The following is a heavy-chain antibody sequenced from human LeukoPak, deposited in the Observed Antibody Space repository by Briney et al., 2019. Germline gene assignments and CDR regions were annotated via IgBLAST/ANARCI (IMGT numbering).Heavy chain of an antibody. D-gene: IGHD4-11*01. Sequence: GGSLRLSCAASGFTFSSYWMHWVRQAPGKGLVWVSRINSDGSSTNYADSVKGRSTISRDNAKNTLYLQMNSLRAEDTAVYYCARETDYSNHFDYWGQGTLVTVSS. CDR1: GFTFSSYW. V-gene: IGHV3-74*01. CDR3: ARETDYSNHFDY. CDR2: INSDGSST. J-gene: IGHJ4*02.